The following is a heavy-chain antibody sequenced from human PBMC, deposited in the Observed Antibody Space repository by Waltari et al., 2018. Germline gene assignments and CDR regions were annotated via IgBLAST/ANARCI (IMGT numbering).Heavy chain of an antibody. V-gene: IGHV3-49*04. CDR3: IRTSSSGDY. CDR2: IRRKAYVGTT. Sequence: EVQLVESGGGLVQPGRSLRLSCTATGFTFGDYAMSWVRQAPGKGLEWVGFIRRKAYVGTTEYAASVKGIITISRDDSKSIAYLQMNSLKTEDTAVYYCIRTSSSGDYWGQGTLVTVSS. J-gene: IGHJ4*02. CDR1: GFTFGDYA. D-gene: IGHD6-6*01.